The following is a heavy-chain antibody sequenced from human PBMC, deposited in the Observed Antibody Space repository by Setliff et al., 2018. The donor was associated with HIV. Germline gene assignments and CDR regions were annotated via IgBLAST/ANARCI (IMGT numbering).Heavy chain of an antibody. CDR1: GGSISSHY. CDR2: IYYTGIP. V-gene: IGHV4-59*08. CDR3: ATYAGNGGGKGY. D-gene: IGHD2-21*01. Sequence: SETLSLTCTVSGGSISSHYWSWIRQPPGKGLEWVGLIYYTGIPTYNPSLSSRVTISVDTSKNQFSLTLSSVTAADTATYYCATYAGNGGGKGYWGQGTLVTVSS. J-gene: IGHJ4*02.